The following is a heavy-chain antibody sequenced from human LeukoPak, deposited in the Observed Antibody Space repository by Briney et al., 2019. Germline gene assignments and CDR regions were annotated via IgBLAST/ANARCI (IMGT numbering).Heavy chain of an antibody. D-gene: IGHD2-8*01. CDR2: IYYSGST. Sequence: PSETLSLTCTVSGGSISSSSYYWGWIRQPPGKGLEWIGSIYYSGSTYYNPSLKSRVTISVDTSKNQFSLKLSSVTAADTAVYYCARDITKTPWYFDLWGRGTLVTVSS. V-gene: IGHV4-39*07. CDR3: ARDITKTPWYFDL. J-gene: IGHJ2*01. CDR1: GGSISSSSYY.